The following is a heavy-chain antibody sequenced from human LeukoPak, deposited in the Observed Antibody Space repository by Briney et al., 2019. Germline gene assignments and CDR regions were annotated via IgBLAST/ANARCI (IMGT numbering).Heavy chain of an antibody. J-gene: IGHJ5*02. CDR1: GFTFSSYA. Sequence: PGGSLRLSCAASGFTFSSYAMHWVRQAPGKGLEWVAVISYDGSNKYYADSVKGRFTISRDNSKNTLYLQMNSLRAEDTAVYYCARDVSPYCSSTSCYLTLFSWGQGTLVTVSS. CDR3: ARDVSPYCSSTSCYLTLFS. D-gene: IGHD2-2*01. CDR2: ISYDGSNK. V-gene: IGHV3-30*04.